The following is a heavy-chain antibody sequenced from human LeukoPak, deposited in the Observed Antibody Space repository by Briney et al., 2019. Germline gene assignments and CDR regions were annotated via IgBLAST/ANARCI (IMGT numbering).Heavy chain of an antibody. CDR1: GGSISGHF. D-gene: IGHD1-26*01. CDR2: VSYSGDT. V-gene: IGHV4-59*11. J-gene: IGHJ4*02. Sequence: SETLSLTCTVSGGSISGHFWSWLRQPPGKGLEWIGFVSYSGDTNYSPSFNGRVTISLDTSKSQFSLNLNSVTAADTAVYFCARGGASSRDFGYWGQGTLVTVSS. CDR3: ARGGASSRDFGY.